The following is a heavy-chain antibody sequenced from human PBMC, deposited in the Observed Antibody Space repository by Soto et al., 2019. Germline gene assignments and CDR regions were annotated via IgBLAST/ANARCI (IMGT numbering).Heavy chain of an antibody. Sequence: SETLSLTCTVSGGSISSSSYYWGWIRQPPGKGLEWIGSIYYSGSTYYNPSLKSRVTISVDTSKNQVSLKLSSVTAADTAVYYCARHAAWYCSSTSCYLEPFDYWYPATLLTLST. CDR2: IYYSGST. CDR1: GGSISSSSYY. CDR3: ARHAAWYCSSTSCYLEPFDY. V-gene: IGHV4-39*01. J-gene: IGHJ4*02. D-gene: IGHD2-2*01.